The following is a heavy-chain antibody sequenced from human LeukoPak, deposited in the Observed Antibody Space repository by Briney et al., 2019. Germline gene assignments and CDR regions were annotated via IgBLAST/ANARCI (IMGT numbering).Heavy chain of an antibody. CDR3: ASLPVAGSYSDYYHYTDV. CDR2: IYYSGST. Sequence: SETLSLTCTVSGVSISSSFYYWGWIRQPPGKGLEWIGNIYYSGSTYYNPSLKSRVTISGDTSKNQFSLKLTSVTAADTAVYYCASLPVAGSYSDYYHYTDVWGKGTTVTVSS. V-gene: IGHV4-39*01. J-gene: IGHJ6*03. CDR1: GVSISSSFYY. D-gene: IGHD6-19*01.